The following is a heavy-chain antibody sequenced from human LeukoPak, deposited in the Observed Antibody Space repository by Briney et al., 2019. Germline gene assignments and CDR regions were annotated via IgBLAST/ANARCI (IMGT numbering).Heavy chain of an antibody. CDR3: ARRDGYDFWCFDY. D-gene: IGHD3-3*01. CDR2: IYYSGSS. V-gene: IGHV4-39*01. CDR1: GGSISSSNYY. Sequence: SETLSLTCTVSGGSISSSNYYWGWIRQPPGKGLEWIGSIYYSGSSYYNPSLKGRIVISVDTSKNQFSLKLSSVTAADTAVYYCARRDGYDFWCFDYWGQGTLVTVSS. J-gene: IGHJ4*02.